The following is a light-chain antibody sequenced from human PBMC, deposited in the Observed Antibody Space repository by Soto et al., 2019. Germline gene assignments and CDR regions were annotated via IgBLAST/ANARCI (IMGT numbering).Light chain of an antibody. V-gene: IGLV2-11*01. CDR1: SSDVGGYNY. J-gene: IGLJ1*01. CDR3: CSYAGRYTFAYV. CDR2: DVS. Sequence: QSVLTQPRSVSGSPGQSVTISCTGTSSDVGGYNYVSWYQQHPGKAPKLMTYDVSKRPSGVPDRFSGSKSGNTASLTISGLQAEDEADYYCCSYAGRYTFAYVFGTGTKVTVL.